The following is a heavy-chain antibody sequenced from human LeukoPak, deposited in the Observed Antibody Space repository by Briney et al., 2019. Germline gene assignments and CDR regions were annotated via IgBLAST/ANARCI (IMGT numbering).Heavy chain of an antibody. J-gene: IGHJ4*02. CDR1: GFTFSSYA. D-gene: IGHD6-13*01. CDR3: AKDRPLGDSSSWYVPFDY. V-gene: IGHV3-23*01. CDR2: ISGSGGST. Sequence: PGGSLRLSCAASGFTFSSYAMSWVRQAPGKGLEWVSAISGSGGSTYYADSVKGRFTTSRDNSKNTLYLQMNSLRAEDTAVYYCAKDRPLGDSSSWYVPFDYWGQGTLVTVSS.